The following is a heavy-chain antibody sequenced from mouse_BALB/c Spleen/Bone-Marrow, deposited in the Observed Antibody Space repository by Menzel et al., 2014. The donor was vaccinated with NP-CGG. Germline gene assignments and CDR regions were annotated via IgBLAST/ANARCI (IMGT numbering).Heavy chain of an antibody. V-gene: IGHV1-7*01. J-gene: IGHJ3*01. Sequence: QVQLKQSGAELAKPGASVKMSCKASGYTFTSYWMHWVKQRPGQGLEWIRYINPGTGYTEYNLKFKDKATLTADKSSSTAYMQLSSLTSEDSAVYYCARDYRYDGFAYWGQGTLVTVSA. CDR3: ARDYRYDGFAY. CDR2: INPGTGYT. CDR1: GYTFTSYW. D-gene: IGHD2-14*01.